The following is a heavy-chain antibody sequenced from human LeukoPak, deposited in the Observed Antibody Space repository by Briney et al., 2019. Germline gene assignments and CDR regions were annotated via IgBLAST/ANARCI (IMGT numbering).Heavy chain of an antibody. D-gene: IGHD3-10*01. V-gene: IGHV4-59*01. J-gene: IGHJ4*02. CDR3: ARLTGFPGSPNEAGFDY. CDR2: IYYSGST. Sequence: SETLSLTCTVSGGPISSYYWSWIRQPPGKGLEWIGYIYYSGSTNYDPSLKSRVTISVDTSKNQFSLKLSSVTAADTAVYYCARLTGFPGSPNEAGFDYWGQGTLVTVSS. CDR1: GGPISSYY.